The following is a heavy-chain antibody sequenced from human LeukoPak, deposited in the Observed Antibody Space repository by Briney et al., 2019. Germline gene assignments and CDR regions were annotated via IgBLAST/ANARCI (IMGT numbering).Heavy chain of an antibody. CDR2: INTKSGRT. CDR1: GYSFTDYY. CDR3: ARADFIDAGPYLIGP. J-gene: IGHJ5*02. Sequence: ASVRVSCKTSGYSFTDYYIHRVRQAPGQGLEWMGWINTKSGRTSSARKCQGRVTMTRDPSITTVYMDMAWLTSDDTAIYFCARADFIDAGPYLIGPWGQGTLVTVSS. D-gene: IGHD3-3*01. V-gene: IGHV1-2*02.